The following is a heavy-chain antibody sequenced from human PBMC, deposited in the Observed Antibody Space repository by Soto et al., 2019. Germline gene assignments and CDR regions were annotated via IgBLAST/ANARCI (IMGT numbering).Heavy chain of an antibody. Sequence: LSLTCSVSGDSISTVDYFWAWIRQPPGQALEYIGYIYKSTTTYYNPSFESRVAISLDTSKSQFSLNVTSVTAADTAVHFCARGRYCLTGRCFPNWFDSWGQGTLVTVSS. CDR2: IYKSTTT. J-gene: IGHJ5*01. CDR3: ARGRYCLTGRCFPNWFDS. CDR1: GDSISTVDYF. V-gene: IGHV4-30-4*01. D-gene: IGHD2-15*01.